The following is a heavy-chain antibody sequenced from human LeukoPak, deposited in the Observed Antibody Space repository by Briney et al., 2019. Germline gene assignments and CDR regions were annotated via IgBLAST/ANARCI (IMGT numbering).Heavy chain of an antibody. J-gene: IGHJ5*02. Sequence: PSETLSLTCTVSGGSISSGSYYWSWIRQPAGKGLEWIGRIYTSGSTNYNPSLKSRVTISVDTSKNQFSLKLSSVTAADTAVYYCARAPHYDFWSGLTYFDPWGQGTPVTVSS. V-gene: IGHV4-61*02. CDR2: IYTSGST. CDR3: ARAPHYDFWSGLTYFDP. CDR1: GGSISSGSYY. D-gene: IGHD3-3*01.